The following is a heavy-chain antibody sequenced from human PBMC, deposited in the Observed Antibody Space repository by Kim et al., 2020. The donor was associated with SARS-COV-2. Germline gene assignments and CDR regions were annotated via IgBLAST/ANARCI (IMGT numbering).Heavy chain of an antibody. V-gene: IGHV4-61*02. CDR1: GGSISSGSYY. CDR2: IYTSGST. CDR3: AREGGTCTSCYFDVFDP. J-gene: IGHJ5*02. Sequence: SETLSLTCTVSGGSISSGSYYWSWIRQPAGKGLEWIGRIYTSGSTNYNPSLKSRVTISVDTSKNQFSLKLSSVTAADTAVYYCAREGGTCTSCYFDVFDPWGQGTLVTVSS. D-gene: IGHD2-2*01.